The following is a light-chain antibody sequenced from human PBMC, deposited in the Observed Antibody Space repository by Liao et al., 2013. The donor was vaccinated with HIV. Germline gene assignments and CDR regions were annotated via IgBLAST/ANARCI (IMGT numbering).Light chain of an antibody. Sequence: SYELTQPPSVSVAPGQTARIACGGNNIESKSVHWYQQRPGQAPVLVIYYDVDRPSGIPERFSGSNSGNAATLTISRVEAGDEADYYCQVWDSSSDHWVFGGGTKLTVL. CDR2: YDV. CDR3: QVWDSSSDHWV. CDR1: NIESKS. V-gene: IGLV3-21*01. J-gene: IGLJ3*02.